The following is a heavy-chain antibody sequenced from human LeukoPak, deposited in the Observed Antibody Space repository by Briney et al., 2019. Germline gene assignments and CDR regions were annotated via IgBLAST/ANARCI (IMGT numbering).Heavy chain of an antibody. CDR3: ARDSVSKLHAFDI. J-gene: IGHJ3*02. D-gene: IGHD3-10*01. CDR1: GGSISSYY. CDR2: IYYSGST. Sequence: SSETLSLTCTVSGGSISSYYWSWIRQPPGKGLEWIGYIYYSGSTNYNPSLKSRVTISVDRSKNQFSLKLSSVTAADTAVYYCARDSVSKLHAFDIWGQGTMVTVSS. V-gene: IGHV4-59*01.